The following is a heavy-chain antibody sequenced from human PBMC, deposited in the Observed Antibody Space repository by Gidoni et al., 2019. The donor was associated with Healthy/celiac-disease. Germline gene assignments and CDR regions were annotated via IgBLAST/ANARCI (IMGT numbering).Heavy chain of an antibody. CDR2: IYPGDSDT. V-gene: IGHV5-51*03. CDR1: GYSMTSYW. CDR3: ARGGFGSSWYEFDY. Sequence: SAVKQPVEPPKLSRKGTGYSMTSYWIGWVRQMPGKGLEWMGIIYPGDSDTRYSPSFQGQVTISADKSISTAYLQWSSLKASDTAMYYCARGGFGSSWYEFDYWGQGTLVTVSS. D-gene: IGHD6-13*01. J-gene: IGHJ4*02.